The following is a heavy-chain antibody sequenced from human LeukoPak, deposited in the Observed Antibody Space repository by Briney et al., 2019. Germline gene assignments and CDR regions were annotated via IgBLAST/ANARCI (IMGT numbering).Heavy chain of an antibody. Sequence: GGSLRLSCAASGFTFSSYAMSWVRQAPGKGLEWVSAISGSGGSTYYADSVKGRFTTSRDNSKNTLYLQMNSLRAEDTAVYYCAKDLRFWSGYFDAFDIWGQGTMVTVSS. CDR3: AKDLRFWSGYFDAFDI. D-gene: IGHD3-3*01. V-gene: IGHV3-23*01. J-gene: IGHJ3*02. CDR1: GFTFSSYA. CDR2: ISGSGGST.